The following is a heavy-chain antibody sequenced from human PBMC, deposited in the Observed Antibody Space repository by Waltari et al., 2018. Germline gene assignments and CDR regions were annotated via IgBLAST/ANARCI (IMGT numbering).Heavy chain of an antibody. J-gene: IGHJ4*02. D-gene: IGHD5-12*01. V-gene: IGHV3-43*02. CDR3: AKDLGPDGYNSHSDY. Sequence: EVQLVESGGGVVQPGGSLRLSCAASGFTFDDYAMHWVRQAPGEGLEWVSLISGDGGSTYYADSVKGRFTISRDNSKNSLYLQMNSLRTEDTALYYCAKDLGPDGYNSHSDYWGQGTLVTVSS. CDR1: GFTFDDYA. CDR2: ISGDGGST.